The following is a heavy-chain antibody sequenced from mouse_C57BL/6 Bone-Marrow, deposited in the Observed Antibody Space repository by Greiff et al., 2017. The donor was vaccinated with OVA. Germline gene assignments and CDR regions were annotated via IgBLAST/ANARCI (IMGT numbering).Heavy chain of an antibody. CDR3: ARHYYYGSNYWYFDV. Sequence: EVHLVESGGGLVQPGGSLKLSCAASGFTFSDYYMYWVRQTPEKRLEWVAYISNGGGSTYYPDTEKGRFTISRDNAKNTLYLQMSRLKSEDTAMYYCARHYYYGSNYWYFDVWGTGTTVTVSS. J-gene: IGHJ1*03. D-gene: IGHD1-1*01. CDR2: ISNGGGST. V-gene: IGHV5-12*01. CDR1: GFTFSDYY.